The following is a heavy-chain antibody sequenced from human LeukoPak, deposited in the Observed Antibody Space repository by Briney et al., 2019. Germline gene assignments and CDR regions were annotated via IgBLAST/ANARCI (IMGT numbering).Heavy chain of an antibody. D-gene: IGHD2/OR15-2a*01. CDR1: GFTFSSYW. CDR2: IKQAGTEK. V-gene: IGHV3-7*03. Sequence: GGSLRLSCAASGFTFSSYWMTWVRQAPGKGLEWVANIKQAGTEKYYVDSVKGRFTISRDNAKNSLFLQMDSLRAEDTAVYFCARGQYFSTTYYFDYWGQGTLVTVSS. CDR3: ARGQYFSTTYYFDY. J-gene: IGHJ4*02.